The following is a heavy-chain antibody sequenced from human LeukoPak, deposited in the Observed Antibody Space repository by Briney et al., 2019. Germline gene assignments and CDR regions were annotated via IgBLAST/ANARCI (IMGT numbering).Heavy chain of an antibody. J-gene: IGHJ3*02. CDR2: ISGSGGST. CDR1: GFTFSSYA. D-gene: IGHD3-10*01. V-gene: IGHV3-23*01. Sequence: GGSLRLSCAASGFTFSSYAMSWVRQAPGKGLEWVSAISGSGGSTYYADSVKGRFTISRDNSKNTLYLQMNSLRAEDTAVYYCASNPYPHGSGSLDAFDIWGQGTMVTVSS. CDR3: ASNPYPHGSGSLDAFDI.